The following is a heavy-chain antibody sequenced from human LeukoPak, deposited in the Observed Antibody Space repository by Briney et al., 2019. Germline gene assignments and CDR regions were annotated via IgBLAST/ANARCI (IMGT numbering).Heavy chain of an antibody. D-gene: IGHD3-10*01. J-gene: IGHJ5*02. V-gene: IGHV3-7*04. CDR1: GVTFSSYC. CDR2: IEQQGNEK. Sequence: GGALRLSCSASGVTFSSYCMSWVRQAPGKGLEWVANIEQQGNEKYYMDPVKGRFTISRDNAKNSLYLEMNSLRAEDTAVYYCAGGDYYGSGSARRHWFDPWGQGTLVTVSS. CDR3: AGGDYYGSGSARRHWFDP.